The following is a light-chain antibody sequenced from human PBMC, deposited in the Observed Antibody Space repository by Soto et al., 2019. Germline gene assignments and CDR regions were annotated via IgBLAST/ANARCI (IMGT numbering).Light chain of an antibody. J-gene: IGLJ3*02. Sequence: NFMLTQPHSVSESPGKTVTISCTRSGGSIANHYVQWYQQRPGSAPTTVIYEDNQRPSGVPDRFSGSIDSSSNSASLTLSGLKTEDEADYYCQSFASTSVVFGGGTKVTVL. CDR2: EDN. CDR1: GGSIANHY. CDR3: QSFASTSVV. V-gene: IGLV6-57*04.